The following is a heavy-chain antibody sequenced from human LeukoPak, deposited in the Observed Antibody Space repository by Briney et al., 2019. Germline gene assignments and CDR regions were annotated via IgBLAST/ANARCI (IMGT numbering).Heavy chain of an antibody. V-gene: IGHV4-4*07. CDR1: GGSISSYY. D-gene: IGHD1-1*01. CDR3: ARHGYVRKPWELDY. Sequence: PSETLSLTCTVSGGSISSYYWSWIRQPAGKGLEWIGRIYTSGSTNYNPSLKSRVAMSVDTSKNQFSLKLSSVTAADTAVYYCARHGYVRKPWELDYWGQGTLVTVSS. J-gene: IGHJ4*02. CDR2: IYTSGST.